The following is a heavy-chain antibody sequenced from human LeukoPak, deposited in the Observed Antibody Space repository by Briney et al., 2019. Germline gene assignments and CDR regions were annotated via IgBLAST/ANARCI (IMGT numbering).Heavy chain of an antibody. CDR2: ISSSSSYI. J-gene: IGHJ6*04. Sequence: GGSLRLSCVASGFTFSSYSMNWVRQAPGKGLEWVSSISSSSSYISYADSVKGRFTISRDNAKNSLYLQMNSLRAEDTAVYYCARGIKRVDYYDSSGGVWGKGTTVTVSS. CDR1: GFTFSSYS. CDR3: ARGIKRVDYYDSSGGV. V-gene: IGHV3-21*01. D-gene: IGHD3-22*01.